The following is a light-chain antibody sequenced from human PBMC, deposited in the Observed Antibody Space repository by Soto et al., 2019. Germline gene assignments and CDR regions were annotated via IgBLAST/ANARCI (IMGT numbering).Light chain of an antibody. CDR3: QAYDSSLSGYV. V-gene: IGLV1-40*01. Sequence: QPVLTQPPSVSGAPGQMVTISCTGSSSNIGAGYDVHWYQQLPGTAPKLLIYGNSNRPSGVPDRFSGSKSGTSASLAITGLQAEDEADYYCQAYDSSLSGYVFGTGTKFTGL. J-gene: IGLJ1*01. CDR2: GNS. CDR1: SSNIGAGYD.